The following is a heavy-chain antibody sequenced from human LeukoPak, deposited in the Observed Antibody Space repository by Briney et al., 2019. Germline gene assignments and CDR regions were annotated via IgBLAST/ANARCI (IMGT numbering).Heavy chain of an antibody. V-gene: IGHV3-30*18. CDR2: ISYDGSNK. J-gene: IGHJ4*02. Sequence: PGGSLRLSCAASGFTFSSYGMHWVRQAPGKGLEWVAVISYDGSNKYYADSVKGRFTISRDNSKNTLYLQMNSLRAEDTAVYYCANLPADPFDYRGQGTLVTVSS. CDR3: ANLPADPFDY. CDR1: GFTFSSYG.